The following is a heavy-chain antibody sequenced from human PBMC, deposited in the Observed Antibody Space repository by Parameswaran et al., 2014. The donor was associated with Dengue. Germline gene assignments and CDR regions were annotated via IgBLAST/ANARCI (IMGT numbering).Heavy chain of an antibody. Sequence: RWIRQPPGKGLEWIGEINHSGSTNYNPSLKSRVTISVDTSKNQFSLKLSSVTAADTAVYYCARGRGMVVAATTTGTFDYWGQGTLVTVSS. D-gene: IGHD2-15*01. V-gene: IGHV4-34*01. CDR3: ARGRGMVVAATTTGTFDY. J-gene: IGHJ4*02. CDR2: INHSGST.